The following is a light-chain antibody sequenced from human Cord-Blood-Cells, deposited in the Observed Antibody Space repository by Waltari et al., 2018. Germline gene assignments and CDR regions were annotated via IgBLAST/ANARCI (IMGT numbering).Light chain of an antibody. V-gene: IGKV3-11*01. CDR3: QQRSNWPIT. CDR2: DAS. CDR1: QIVSSY. J-gene: IGKJ5*01. Sequence: EIVLTQSPATLSLSPGERATLTCRASQIVSSYLAWYQQKPGQAPRLLIYDASNRATGIPARFRGSVSGTDFTRTISSLEPEDFAVYYCQQRSNWPITFGQGTRLEIK.